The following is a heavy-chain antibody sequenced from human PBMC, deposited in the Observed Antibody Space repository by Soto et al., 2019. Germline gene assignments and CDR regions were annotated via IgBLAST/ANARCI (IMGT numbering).Heavy chain of an antibody. Sequence: QVQLVQSGAEVKKPGASVKVSCKASGYTFTSYDINWVRQATGQGLEWMGWMNPNSGNTGYAQKFQGRVTMTRNTSISTAYMELSSLRSEDTAVYYCARSAWYYDFWSGYNDAFDIWGQGTMVTVSS. V-gene: IGHV1-8*01. CDR1: GYTFTSYD. J-gene: IGHJ3*02. CDR3: ARSAWYYDFWSGYNDAFDI. D-gene: IGHD3-3*01. CDR2: MNPNSGNT.